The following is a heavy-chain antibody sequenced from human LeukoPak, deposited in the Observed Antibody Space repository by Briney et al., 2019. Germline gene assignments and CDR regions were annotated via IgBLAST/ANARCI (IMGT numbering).Heavy chain of an antibody. Sequence: GESLRISCKGSGNSFTSYWISWVRQMPGKGLEWMGRIDPSDSYTNYSPSFQGHVTISADKSISTAYLQWSSLKASDTAMYYCARSMVRGVIIDNWFDPWGQGTLVTVSS. J-gene: IGHJ5*02. CDR3: ARSMVRGVIIDNWFDP. D-gene: IGHD3-10*01. CDR2: IDPSDSYT. V-gene: IGHV5-10-1*01. CDR1: GNSFTSYW.